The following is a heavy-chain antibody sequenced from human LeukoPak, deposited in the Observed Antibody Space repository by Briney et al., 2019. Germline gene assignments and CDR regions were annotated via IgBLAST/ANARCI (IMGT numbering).Heavy chain of an antibody. CDR3: ARASGITGTKGPFDP. CDR2: TYTSGST. CDR1: GGSISSGSYY. J-gene: IGHJ5*02. Sequence: SETLSLTCTVSGGSISSGSYYWSWIRQPAGKGLEWIGRTYTSGSTNYNPSLKSRVTISVDTSKNQFSLKLSSVTAADTAVYYCARASGITGTKGPFDPWGQGTLVTVSS. D-gene: IGHD1-7*01. V-gene: IGHV4-61*02.